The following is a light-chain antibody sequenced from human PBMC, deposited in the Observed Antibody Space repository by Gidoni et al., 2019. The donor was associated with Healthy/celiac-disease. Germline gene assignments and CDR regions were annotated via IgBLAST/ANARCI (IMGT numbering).Light chain of an antibody. V-gene: IGLV3-27*01. J-gene: IGLJ2*01. Sequence: SDELTQPSSVSVSPGQTARITCSGDVLAKKYARWFQQKPGQAPVLVISKDSERPSGIPERFSGSSSGTTVTLTISGAQVEDEADYYCYSAADNNQVFGGGTKPTVL. CDR3: YSAADNNQV. CDR1: VLAKKY. CDR2: KDS.